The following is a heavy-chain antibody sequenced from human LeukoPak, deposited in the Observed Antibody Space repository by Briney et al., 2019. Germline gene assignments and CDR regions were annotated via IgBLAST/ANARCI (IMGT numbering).Heavy chain of an antibody. V-gene: IGHV4-59*01. CDR1: GGSISSSS. CDR2: THSSGST. Sequence: SETLSLTCTASGGSISSSSLSWIRQPPGKGLEWIGYTHSSGSTTYNPSLKSRVTISVDTSRTQFSLKLSSVTAADTAVYYCTRGPLAYLEYWGQGTLVTVSS. J-gene: IGHJ4*02. D-gene: IGHD3-16*01. CDR3: TRGPLAYLEY.